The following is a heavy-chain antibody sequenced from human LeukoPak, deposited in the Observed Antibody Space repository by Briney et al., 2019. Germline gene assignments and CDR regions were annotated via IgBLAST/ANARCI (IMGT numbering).Heavy chain of an antibody. Sequence: SETLSLTCTVSGGSISSYYWSWIRQPAGKGVEWIGRIYTSGSTNYNPSLKSRVTMSVDTSKNQFSLKLSSVTAADTAVYYCARGDSYGESGGMDVWGQGTTVTVSS. D-gene: IGHD5-18*01. J-gene: IGHJ6*02. V-gene: IGHV4-4*07. CDR3: ARGDSYGESGGMDV. CDR1: GGSISSYY. CDR2: IYTSGST.